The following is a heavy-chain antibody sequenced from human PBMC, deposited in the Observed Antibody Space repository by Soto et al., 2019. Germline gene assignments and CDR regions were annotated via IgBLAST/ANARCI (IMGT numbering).Heavy chain of an antibody. V-gene: IGHV3-23*01. Sequence: EVQLLESGGGLVQPGGSLRLSCAASGFTFSSYAMSWVRQAPGKGLEWVSTISTSGGSTYYADSVKGRFTISRDKSKNTLYLQMNSLRAEDTAVYYCAKDGLGAYSYGSYYFDYWGQGTLVTVSS. CDR2: ISTSGGST. D-gene: IGHD5-18*01. J-gene: IGHJ4*01. CDR3: AKDGLGAYSYGSYYFDY. CDR1: GFTFSSYA.